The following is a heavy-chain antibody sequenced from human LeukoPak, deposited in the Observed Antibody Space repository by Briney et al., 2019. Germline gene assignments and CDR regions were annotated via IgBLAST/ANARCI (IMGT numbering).Heavy chain of an antibody. CDR3: ARTLVVVMYYGMDV. J-gene: IGHJ6*02. CDR1: GFTFSSYG. V-gene: IGHV3-33*01. D-gene: IGHD3-22*01. Sequence: GGSLRLSCAASGFTFSSYGMHWVRQAPGKGLEWVAVIWYDGSNKYYADSVKGRFTISRDNSKNKLYLQMNSLRAEDTAVYYCARTLVVVMYYGMDVWGQGTTVTVSS. CDR2: IWYDGSNK.